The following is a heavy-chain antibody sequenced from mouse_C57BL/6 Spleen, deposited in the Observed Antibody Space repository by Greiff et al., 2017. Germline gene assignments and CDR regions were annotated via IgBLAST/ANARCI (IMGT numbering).Heavy chain of an antibody. CDR1: GYAFSSSW. CDR2: IYPGDGDT. J-gene: IGHJ4*01. Sequence: VQVVESGPELVKPGASVKISCKASGYAFSSSWMNWVKQRPGKGLEWIGRIYPGDGDTNYNGKFKGKATLTADKSSSTAYMQLSSLTSEDSAVYFCAREHYYAMDYWGQGTSVTVSS. CDR3: AREHYYAMDY. V-gene: IGHV1-82*01.